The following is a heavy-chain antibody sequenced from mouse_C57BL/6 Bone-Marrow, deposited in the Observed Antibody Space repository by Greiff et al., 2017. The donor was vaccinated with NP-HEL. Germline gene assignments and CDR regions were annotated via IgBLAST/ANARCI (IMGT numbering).Heavy chain of an antibody. CDR3: TRGITTVVDFDY. CDR2: IDPETGGT. Sequence: VQLQASGAELVRPGASVTLSCKASGYTFTDYEMHWVKQTPVHGLEWIGAIDPETGGTASTQKFKGKAILTADKSSSTAYMELRSLTSEDSAVYYCTRGITTVVDFDYWGQGTTRTVSS. CDR1: GYTFTDYE. D-gene: IGHD1-1*01. J-gene: IGHJ2*01. V-gene: IGHV1-15*01.